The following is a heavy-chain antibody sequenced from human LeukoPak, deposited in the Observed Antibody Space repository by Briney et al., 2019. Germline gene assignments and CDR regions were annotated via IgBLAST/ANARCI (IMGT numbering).Heavy chain of an antibody. CDR1: GGSISSSSYY. V-gene: IGHV4-39*07. D-gene: IGHD1-26*01. J-gene: IGHJ4*02. CDR2: IYYSGST. Sequence: SETLSLTCTVSGGSISSSSYYWGWIRQPPGKGLEWIGSIYYSGSTYYNPSLKSRVTISVDTSKNQFSLKLSSVTAADTAVYYCARHTGSSRTPTFDYWGQGTLVTVSS. CDR3: ARHTGSSRTPTFDY.